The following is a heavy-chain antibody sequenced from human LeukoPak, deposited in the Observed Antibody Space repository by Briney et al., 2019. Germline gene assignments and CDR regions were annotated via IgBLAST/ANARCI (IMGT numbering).Heavy chain of an antibody. J-gene: IGHJ4*02. CDR1: GYTFTSYY. V-gene: IGHV1-46*01. Sequence: AASVKVSCTASGYTFTSYYMHWVRQAPGQGLEWMGIINPSGSSTSYAQKFQGRVTMTRDTSTSTVYMELSSLRSEDTAVYYCAKNPNSGYSLDYWGQGTLVTVSS. D-gene: IGHD3-22*01. CDR3: AKNPNSGYSLDY. CDR2: INPSGSST.